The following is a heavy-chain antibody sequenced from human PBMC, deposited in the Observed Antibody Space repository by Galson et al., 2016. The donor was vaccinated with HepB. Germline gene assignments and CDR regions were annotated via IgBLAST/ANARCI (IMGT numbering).Heavy chain of an antibody. CDR3: ARVRSGYSGHANPYYDAMDV. CDR2: TYYGSKWYN. Sequence: CAISGDSVSSNSATWYWIRQFPPIGREWMGWTYYGSKWYNDYAQSVKSLITINPDTSKNQFSLQLNSVTPEDTAVYDCARVRSGYSGHANPYYDAMDVWGQGTTVTVSS. D-gene: IGHD5-12*01. CDR1: GDSVSSNSAT. J-gene: IGHJ6*02. V-gene: IGHV6-1*01.